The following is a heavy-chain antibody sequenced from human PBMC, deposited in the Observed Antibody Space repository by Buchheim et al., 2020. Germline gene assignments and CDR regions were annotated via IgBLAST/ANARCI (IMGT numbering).Heavy chain of an antibody. D-gene: IGHD6-13*01. Sequence: EVQLVESGGGLVEPGGSLRLSCAASGFTFSNAWMNWVRQAPGQGLEWVGHIKSKTDGGTTDYAAPVKGRFSISRDDPKNKVYLQMNSLKTEDTAVYYCTTNYGYRSSWYMFDPWGQGTL. CDR2: IKSKTDGGTT. CDR3: TTNYGYRSSWYMFDP. J-gene: IGHJ5*02. V-gene: IGHV3-15*07. CDR1: GFTFSNAW.